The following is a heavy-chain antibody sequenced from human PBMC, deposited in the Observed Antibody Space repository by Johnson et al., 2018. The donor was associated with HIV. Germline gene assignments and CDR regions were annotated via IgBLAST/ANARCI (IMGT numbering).Heavy chain of an antibody. CDR1: GFTFSSYA. CDR3: ARDDGGGGDAFDI. D-gene: IGHD2-15*01. Sequence: QVQLVESGGGVAQPGRSLRLSCAASGFTFSSYAMHWVRQAPGKGLEWVAVISYDGSNKYYADSVKGRFTISRDNSKNTLYLQMNSLRAEDTAVYYCARDDGGGGDAFDIWGQGTMVTVSS. V-gene: IGHV3-30*04. J-gene: IGHJ3*02. CDR2: ISYDGSNK.